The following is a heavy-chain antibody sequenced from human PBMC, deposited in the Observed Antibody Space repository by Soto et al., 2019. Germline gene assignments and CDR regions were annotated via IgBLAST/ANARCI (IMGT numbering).Heavy chain of an antibody. Sequence: PSETLSLTCAVSGGSISSNNWWTWVRQPPGKGLEWIGEIYHSGSTNYNPSLKSRVTISVEKSKNQFSLKLTSVTAADTAVYYCARDKITGLLDYWGQGTLVTGSS. CDR1: GGSISSNNW. CDR2: IYHSGST. CDR3: ARDKITGLLDY. D-gene: IGHD2-8*02. V-gene: IGHV4-4*02. J-gene: IGHJ4*02.